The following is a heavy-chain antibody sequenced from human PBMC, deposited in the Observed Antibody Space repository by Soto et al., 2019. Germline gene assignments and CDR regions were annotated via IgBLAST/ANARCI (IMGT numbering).Heavy chain of an antibody. J-gene: IGHJ6*03. CDR1: GYSFTSYW. Sequence: EGLNISCKGSGYSFTSYWIGLVRQMPGKGLEWMGIIYPGDSDTRYSPSFQGQVTISADKSISTAYLQWSSLKASDTAMYSCASLSFGSPSRSGYYKDVLGRGTTVTVSS. D-gene: IGHD3-16*01. V-gene: IGHV5-51*01. CDR3: ASLSFGSPSRSGYYKDV. CDR2: IYPGDSDT.